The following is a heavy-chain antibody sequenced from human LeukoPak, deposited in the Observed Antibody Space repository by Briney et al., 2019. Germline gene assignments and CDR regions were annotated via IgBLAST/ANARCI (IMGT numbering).Heavy chain of an antibody. J-gene: IGHJ3*02. V-gene: IGHV3-23*01. Sequence: GGSLRLSCAASGFTVSSTYMSWVRQAPGKGLEWVSAISGSGGSTFYADSVKGRFTISRDNSKNTLYLQMNSLRAEDTAVYYCAKGQGAAAGTRAFDIWGQGTMVTVSS. CDR1: GFTVSSTY. CDR2: ISGSGGST. D-gene: IGHD6-13*01. CDR3: AKGQGAAAGTRAFDI.